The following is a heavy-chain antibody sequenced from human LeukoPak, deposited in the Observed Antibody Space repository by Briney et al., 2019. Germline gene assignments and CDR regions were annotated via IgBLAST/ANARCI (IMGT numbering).Heavy chain of an antibody. CDR2: IYYSGST. V-gene: IGHV4-30-4*01. D-gene: IGHD5-18*01. Sequence: SETLSLTCTVSGGSISSGDYYWSWIRQPPGKGLEWIGYIYYSGSTYYNPSLKSRVTISVDTSKNQFSLKLSSVTAAETAVYYCASARGYSYGLEDYWGQGTLVTVSS. CDR3: ASARGYSYGLEDY. J-gene: IGHJ4*02. CDR1: GGSISSGDYY.